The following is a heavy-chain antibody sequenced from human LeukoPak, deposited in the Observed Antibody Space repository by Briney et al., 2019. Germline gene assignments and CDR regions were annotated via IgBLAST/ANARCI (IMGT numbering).Heavy chain of an antibody. CDR2: IYYSGST. V-gene: IGHV4-39*01. CDR1: GGSISSSSYY. D-gene: IGHD2-21*02. J-gene: IGHJ5*02. CDR3: ARARVVVTATGNWFDP. Sequence: SETLSLTCTVSGGSISSSSYYWGWIRQPPGRGLEWIGSIYYSGSTYYNPSLKSRVTISVDTSKNQFSLKLSSVTAADTAVYYCARARVVVTATGNWFDPWGQGTLVTVSS.